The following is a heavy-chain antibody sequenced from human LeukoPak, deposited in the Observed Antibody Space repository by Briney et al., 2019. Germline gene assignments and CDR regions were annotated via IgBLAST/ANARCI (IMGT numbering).Heavy chain of an antibody. Sequence: PGGSLRLSCAASGFTFDDYGMSWVRQAPGKGLEWVSGIRNGGSTGYADSVKGRFTISRDNAKNSLYLQMNSLRAEDTALYYCARDRITGTDYWGQGTLVTVSS. V-gene: IGHV3-20*04. CDR2: IRNGGST. D-gene: IGHD3-16*01. J-gene: IGHJ4*02. CDR1: GFTFDDYG. CDR3: ARDRITGTDY.